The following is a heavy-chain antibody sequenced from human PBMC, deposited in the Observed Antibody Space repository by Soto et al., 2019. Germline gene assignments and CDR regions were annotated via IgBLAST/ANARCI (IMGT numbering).Heavy chain of an antibody. V-gene: IGHV3-53*02. J-gene: IGHJ4*02. CDR2: IYSGGSR. CDR3: ARGRRIAARPLDY. D-gene: IGHD6-6*01. CDR1: GFTVSSNY. Sequence: EVQLVETGGGLIQPGGSLRLSCAASGFTVSSNYMSWVRQAPGKGLEWVSVIYSGGSRYYADSGKGRLTIFSNNTNNTLYLQMNRMRAEDTAVYYCARGRRIAARPLDYWGQGTLVTVSS.